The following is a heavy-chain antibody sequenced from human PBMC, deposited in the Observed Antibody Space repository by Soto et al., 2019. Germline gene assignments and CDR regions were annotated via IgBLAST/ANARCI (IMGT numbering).Heavy chain of an antibody. CDR3: ARDYSSSWYNWFDP. J-gene: IGHJ5*02. Sequence: ASVKVSCKASGYTFTSYGISWVRQAPGQGLEWMGWISAYNGSTNYAQKLQGRVTMTTDTSTSTAYMELRSLRSDDTAVYYCARDYSSSWYNWFDPWGQGTLVTVSS. V-gene: IGHV1-18*04. CDR2: ISAYNGST. CDR1: GYTFTSYG. D-gene: IGHD6-13*01.